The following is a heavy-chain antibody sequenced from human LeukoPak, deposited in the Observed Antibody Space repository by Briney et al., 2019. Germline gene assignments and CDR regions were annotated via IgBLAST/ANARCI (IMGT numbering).Heavy chain of an antibody. CDR3: ARTPYYYDSSGYYYYFDY. V-gene: IGHV4-4*07. CDR2: IYNSGST. CDR1: GGSISRNY. D-gene: IGHD3-22*01. J-gene: IGHJ4*02. Sequence: KPSETLSLTCTVSGGSISRNYWSWIRQPAGKGLEWIGRIYNSGSTNYNPSLKSRVTMSVDTSKTQFSLKLSSVTAADTAAYYCARTPYYYDSSGYYYYFDYWGQGTLVTVSS.